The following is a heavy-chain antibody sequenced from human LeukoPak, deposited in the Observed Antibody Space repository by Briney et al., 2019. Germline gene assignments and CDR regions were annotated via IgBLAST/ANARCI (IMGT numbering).Heavy chain of an antibody. Sequence: SETLSLTCAVYGGSFSGYYWSWIRQHPGKGLEWIGEINHSGSTNYNPSLKSRVTISVDTSKNQFSLKLSSVTAADTAVYYCARARAMVDFDYWGQGTLVTVSS. J-gene: IGHJ4*02. CDR3: ARARAMVDFDY. V-gene: IGHV4-34*01. CDR1: GGSFSGYY. CDR2: INHSGST. D-gene: IGHD5-18*01.